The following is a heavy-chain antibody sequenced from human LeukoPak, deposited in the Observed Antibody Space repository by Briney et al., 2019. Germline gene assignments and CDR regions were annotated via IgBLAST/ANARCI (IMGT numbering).Heavy chain of an antibody. J-gene: IGHJ6*03. CDR1: GFTFSSYS. D-gene: IGHD1-26*01. CDR2: ISSSSSYI. V-gene: IGHV3-21*01. CDR3: ARDPFSGSYGDYYYYYMDV. Sequence: GGSLRLSCAASGFTFSSYSMNWVRQAPGKGLEWVSSISSSSSYIYYADSVKGRFTISRDNAKNSLYLQMNSLRAEDTAVYYCARDPFSGSYGDYYYYYMDVWGKGTTVTISS.